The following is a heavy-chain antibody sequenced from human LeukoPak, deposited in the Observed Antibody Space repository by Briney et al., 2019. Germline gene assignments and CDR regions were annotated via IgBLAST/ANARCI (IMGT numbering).Heavy chain of an antibody. D-gene: IGHD1-7*01. V-gene: IGHV4-61*02. CDR2: IYISGST. CDR1: GGSISSGYS. Sequence: PSQTLSLTCTVSGGSISSGYSWTWIRRPAGKGLEWIGRIYISGSTDYNVSLKSRITISMDTSKNQFSLEMSSVTAADTAVYYCARDVNWDYGNAFDIWGQGTMVTVSS. CDR3: ARDVNWDYGNAFDI. J-gene: IGHJ3*02.